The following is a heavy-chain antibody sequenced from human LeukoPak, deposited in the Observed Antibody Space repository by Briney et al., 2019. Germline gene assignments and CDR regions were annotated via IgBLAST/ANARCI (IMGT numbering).Heavy chain of an antibody. CDR1: GFTFSSHA. V-gene: IGHV3-23*01. CDR2: IGGSGGST. J-gene: IGHJ4*02. D-gene: IGHD3-3*01. Sequence: PGGSLRLSCAASGFTFSSHAMGWVRQAPGKGLEWVSAIGGSGGSTYYADSVKGRFTISRDNSKNTLYLPMNSLTAEHTALYYCARDPGVVAFHYFDYWGEGSLLTLSS. CDR3: ARDPGVVAFHYFDY.